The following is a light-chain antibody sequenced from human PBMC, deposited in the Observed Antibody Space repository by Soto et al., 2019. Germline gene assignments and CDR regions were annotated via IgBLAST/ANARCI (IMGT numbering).Light chain of an antibody. CDR2: AVS. CDR1: SSDVGLYDY. CDR3: SSYTSDSSYV. J-gene: IGLJ1*01. Sequence: QSALTQPASVSGSPGQSITISCSGTSSDVGLYDYVSWYQQRPGKAPQLMIYAVSNRPSGVSNRFSASKSGNTASLFISGLQAEDEADYYCSSYTSDSSYVFGSGTKVTVL. V-gene: IGLV2-14*01.